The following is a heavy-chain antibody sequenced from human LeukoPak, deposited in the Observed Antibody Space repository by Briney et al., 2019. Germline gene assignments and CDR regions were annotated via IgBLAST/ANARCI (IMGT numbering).Heavy chain of an antibody. Sequence: SETLSLTCTVSGGSISSSSYYWGWIRQPPGKGLEWIGSIYYSGSTYYNPSLKSRVTISVDTSKNQFSLKLSSVTAADTAVYYCARGLSNYDILTGYYSYYFDYWGQGTLVTVSS. CDR2: IYYSGST. CDR1: GGSISSSSYY. CDR3: ARGLSNYDILTGYYSYYFDY. V-gene: IGHV4-39*07. J-gene: IGHJ4*02. D-gene: IGHD3-9*01.